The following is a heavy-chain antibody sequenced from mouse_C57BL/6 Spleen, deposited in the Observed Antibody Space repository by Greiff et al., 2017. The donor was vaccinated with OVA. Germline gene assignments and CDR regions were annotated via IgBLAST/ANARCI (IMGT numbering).Heavy chain of an antibody. J-gene: IGHJ2*01. CDR2: ISSGSSTI. CDR1: GFTFSDYG. Sequence: EVKLMESGGGLVKPGGSLKLSCAASGFTFSDYGMHWVRQAPEKGLEWVAYISSGSSTIYYADTVKGRFTISRDNAKNTLFLQMTSLRSEDTAMYYCTRRSLYGNYLDYWGQGTTLTVSS. D-gene: IGHD2-10*02. V-gene: IGHV5-17*01. CDR3: TRRSLYGNYLDY.